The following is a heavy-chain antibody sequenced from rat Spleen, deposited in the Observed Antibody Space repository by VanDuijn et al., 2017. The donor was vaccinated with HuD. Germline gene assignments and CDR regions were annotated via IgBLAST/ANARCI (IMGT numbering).Heavy chain of an antibody. CDR2: ITHNDGNT. CDR1: GLTFNKYW. V-gene: IGHV5-31*01. J-gene: IGHJ4*01. D-gene: IGHD3-6*01. Sequence: EVQLVESGGGLVQPGRSLKLSCVASGLTFNKYWMTWIRQAPGRGLEWVATITHNDGNTYYPDSVRGRFTISRDNAQSTLYLQMNSLRSEDTATYYCTRENWVVDAWGQGASVTVSS. CDR3: TRENWVVDA.